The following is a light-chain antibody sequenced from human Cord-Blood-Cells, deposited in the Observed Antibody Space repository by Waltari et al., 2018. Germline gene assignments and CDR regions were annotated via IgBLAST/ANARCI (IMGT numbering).Light chain of an antibody. CDR2: DVS. CDR1: SSYVGGYNY. V-gene: IGLV2-14*01. CDR3: SSYTSSSTLV. Sequence: QSALTPPASVSGSPGQSITISCTGTSSYVGGYNYVPWYQQRPGKAPKLMIYDVSKRPSGVSHRFSASKSGNTASLTISGLQTEDEADYYCSSYTSSSTLVFGGGTKLTVL. J-gene: IGLJ3*02.